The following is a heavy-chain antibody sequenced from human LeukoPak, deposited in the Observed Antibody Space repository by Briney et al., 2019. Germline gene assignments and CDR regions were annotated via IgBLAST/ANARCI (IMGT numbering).Heavy chain of an antibody. D-gene: IGHD6-13*01. CDR3: AKDKNWSWSLDY. Sequence: GGSLRLSCAVSAFTLSNSSMYWVRQAPGGGLGWVATISFDESEKFYADSVKGRFTISRDTSKNTVYLQMNSLRAEDTAVYYCAKDKNWSWSLDYWGQGTLVTVSS. CDR2: ISFDESEK. J-gene: IGHJ4*02. V-gene: IGHV3-30*18. CDR1: AFTLSNSS.